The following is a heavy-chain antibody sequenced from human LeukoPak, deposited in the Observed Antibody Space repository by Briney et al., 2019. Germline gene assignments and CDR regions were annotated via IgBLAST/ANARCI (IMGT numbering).Heavy chain of an antibody. CDR1: GYTFTSYY. J-gene: IGHJ4*02. CDR3: ARRGSYSSGSLDY. D-gene: IGHD6-19*01. CDR2: INPSGGST. V-gene: IGHV1-46*01. Sequence: ASVKVSCKASGYTFTSYYMHWVRLAPGQALEWLGLINPSGGSTSYAQKFQVRVNMTTDTYTSTAYMELRSLRSDDTAVYYCARRGSYSSGSLDYWGQATLVTVSS.